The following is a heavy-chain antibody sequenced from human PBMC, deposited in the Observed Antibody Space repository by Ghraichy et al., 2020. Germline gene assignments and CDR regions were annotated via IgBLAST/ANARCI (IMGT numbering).Heavy chain of an antibody. CDR2: INPSGGST. D-gene: IGHD3-22*01. Sequence: ASVKVSCKASGYTFTSYYMHWVRQGPGQGLEWMGIINPSGGSTSYAQKFQGRVTMTRDTSTSTVYMELSSLRSEDTAVYYCARGAYYYDSSGYPVDYWGQGTMVTVAS. CDR1: GYTFTSYY. CDR3: ARGAYYYDSSGYPVDY. J-gene: IGHJ4*02. V-gene: IGHV1-46*01.